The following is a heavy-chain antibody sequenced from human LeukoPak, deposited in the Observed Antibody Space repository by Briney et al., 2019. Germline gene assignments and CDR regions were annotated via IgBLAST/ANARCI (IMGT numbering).Heavy chain of an antibody. CDR3: ARELGYCSGGSCYEDYYYYYGMDV. J-gene: IGHJ6*02. Sequence: SGGSLRLSCAASGFTFSSYAMHWVRQAPGKGLEWVAVISYDGSNKYYADSVKGRFTISRDNSKNTLYLQMNSLRAEDTAVYYCARELGYCSGGSCYEDYYYYYGMDVWGQGTTVTVSS. CDR2: ISYDGSNK. CDR1: GFTFSSYA. V-gene: IGHV3-30-3*01. D-gene: IGHD2-15*01.